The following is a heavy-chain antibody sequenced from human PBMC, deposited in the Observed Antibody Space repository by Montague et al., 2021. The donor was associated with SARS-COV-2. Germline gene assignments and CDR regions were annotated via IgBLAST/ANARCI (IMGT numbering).Heavy chain of an antibody. J-gene: IGHJ6*02. CDR2: IYYSGST. CDR1: GGSISSSSYY. CDR3: ARVGRQRLVRSSGMGV. V-gene: IGHV4-39*07. D-gene: IGHD6-25*01. Sequence: SETLSLTCTVSGGSISSSSYYWGWIRQPPGKGLEWIGSIYYSGSTYYXPSLKSRVTISVDTSKNRFSLKLSSVTAADTAVYYCARVGRQRLVRSSGMGVWGQGTPVTVSS.